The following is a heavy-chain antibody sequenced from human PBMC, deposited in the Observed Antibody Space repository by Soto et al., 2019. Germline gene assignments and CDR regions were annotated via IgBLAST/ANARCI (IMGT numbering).Heavy chain of an antibody. Sequence: EVQLLESGGGLVHPGGSLRLSCAASGFIFSNYAMNWVRQAPGKGLEWVSGITGSSDIILYADSVKGRFTISRDNSSNTLYLQMNSLRVEDTAVYYCGKALINREYDYWGQGTLVTVSS. J-gene: IGHJ4*02. CDR3: GKALINREYDY. D-gene: IGHD3-16*01. V-gene: IGHV3-23*01. CDR1: GFIFSNYA. CDR2: ITGSSDII.